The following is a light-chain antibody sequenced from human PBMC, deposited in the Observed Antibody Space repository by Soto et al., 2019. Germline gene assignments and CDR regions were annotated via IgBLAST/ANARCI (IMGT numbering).Light chain of an antibody. V-gene: IGKV3-15*01. CDR2: GAS. CDR3: QHYFNWPYT. CDR1: QSVTSN. Sequence: EIVMTQSPATLSASPGERATLSCRASQSVTSNLAWYQQKPGRAPRLLIYGASTRATGIPARFSGSGSGTEVTLTISNLQSEDFALYYCQHYFNWPYTFGQGTMVEIK. J-gene: IGKJ2*01.